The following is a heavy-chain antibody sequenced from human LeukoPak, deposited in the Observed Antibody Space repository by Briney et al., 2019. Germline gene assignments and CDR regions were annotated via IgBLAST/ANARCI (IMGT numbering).Heavy chain of an antibody. D-gene: IGHD3-10*01. V-gene: IGHV1-18*01. CDR1: GYTFTSYG. Sequence: ASVKVSCKASGYTFTSYGISWVRQAPGQGLEWMGWISAYNGNTNYAQKLQGRVNMTTDTSTSTAYMELRSLRSDDTAVYYCARAKMVFNWFDPWGQGTLVTVSS. CDR2: ISAYNGNT. CDR3: ARAKMVFNWFDP. J-gene: IGHJ5*02.